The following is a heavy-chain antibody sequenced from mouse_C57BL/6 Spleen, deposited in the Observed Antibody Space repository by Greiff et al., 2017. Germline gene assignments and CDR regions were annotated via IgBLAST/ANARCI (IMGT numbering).Heavy chain of an antibody. J-gene: IGHJ2*01. CDR1: GYTFTSYW. CDR3: ARYYSNYEGYFDY. V-gene: IGHV1-64*01. D-gene: IGHD2-5*01. CDR2: IHPNSGST. Sequence: VQLQQSGAELVKPGASVKLSCKASGYTFTSYWMHWVKQRPGQGLEWIGMIHPNSGSTNYNEKFKSKATLTVDKSSSTAYMQLSSLTSEDSAVYYCARYYSNYEGYFDYWGQGTTLTVSS.